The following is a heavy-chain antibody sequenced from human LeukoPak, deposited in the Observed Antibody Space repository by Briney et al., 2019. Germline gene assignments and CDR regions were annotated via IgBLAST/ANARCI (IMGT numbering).Heavy chain of an antibody. CDR3: ARGDYYDSSGRPYFDY. D-gene: IGHD3-22*01. Sequence: SETLSLTCIVSGGSISSYYWSWIRQPPGKGLEWIGYIYYSGSTNYNPSLKSRVAISVDTSKNQFSLKLSSVTAADTAVYYCARGDYYDSSGRPYFDYWGPGTLVTVSS. V-gene: IGHV4-59*01. J-gene: IGHJ4*02. CDR1: GGSISSYY. CDR2: IYYSGST.